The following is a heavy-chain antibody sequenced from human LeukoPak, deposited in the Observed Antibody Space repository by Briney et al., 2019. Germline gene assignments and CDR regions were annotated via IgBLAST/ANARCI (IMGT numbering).Heavy chain of an antibody. CDR1: GGSFSGYY. CDR2: INHSGST. Sequence: SGTLSLTCAVYGGSFSGYYWSWIRQPPGKGLEWIGEINHSGSTNYNPSLKSRVTISGDTSKNQFSLKLSSVTAADTAVYFCARVGYSYVINDWSRTGLGAYPTKYYYHMDVWGKGTTVTVSS. V-gene: IGHV4-34*01. CDR3: ARVGYSYVINDWSRTGLGAYPTKYYYHMDV. J-gene: IGHJ6*03. D-gene: IGHD5-18*01.